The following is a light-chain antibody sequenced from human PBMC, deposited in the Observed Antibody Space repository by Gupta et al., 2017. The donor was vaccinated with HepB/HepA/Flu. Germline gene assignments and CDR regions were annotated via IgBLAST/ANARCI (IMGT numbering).Light chain of an antibody. CDR2: DAS. Sequence: DIQMTQSPSSLSASVGDRVTITCQASQDISNYLNWYQQKPGKAPKLLIYDASNLETGVPSRFSGSGSGTDFTFTISSLQPEDIATYYCQQYDYPPSFTFGPGTKVDIK. J-gene: IGKJ3*01. CDR3: QQYDYPPSFT. V-gene: IGKV1-33*01. CDR1: QDISNY.